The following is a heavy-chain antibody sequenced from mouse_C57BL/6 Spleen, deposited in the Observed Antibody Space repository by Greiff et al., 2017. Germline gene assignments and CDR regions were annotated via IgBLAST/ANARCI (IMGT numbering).Heavy chain of an antibody. J-gene: IGHJ4*01. V-gene: IGHV1-53*01. CDR1: GYTFTSYW. D-gene: IGHD1-1*01. CDR3: AEGEDYGSSYDAMDY. CDR2: INPSNGGT. Sequence: VQLKQPGTELVKPGASVKLSCKASGYTFTSYWMHWVKPRPGQGLEWIGNINPSNGGTNYNEKFKSKATLTVDKSSSTAYMQLSSLTSEDSAVYYCAEGEDYGSSYDAMDYWGQGTSVTVSS.